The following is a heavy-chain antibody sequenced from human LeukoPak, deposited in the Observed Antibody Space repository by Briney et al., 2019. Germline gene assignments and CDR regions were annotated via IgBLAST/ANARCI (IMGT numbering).Heavy chain of an antibody. CDR2: IYPGDSDT. J-gene: IGHJ5*02. Sequence: GESLKISCKGSGYSFTSYWIGWVRQMPGKGLEWMGIIYPGDSDTRYSPSFQGQVTISADKSISTAYLQWSSLKASDTAMYYCARLTFTMVRQGGHNNWFDRWGQGTLVTVSS. CDR1: GYSFTSYW. V-gene: IGHV5-51*01. CDR3: ARLTFTMVRQGGHNNWFDR. D-gene: IGHD3-10*01.